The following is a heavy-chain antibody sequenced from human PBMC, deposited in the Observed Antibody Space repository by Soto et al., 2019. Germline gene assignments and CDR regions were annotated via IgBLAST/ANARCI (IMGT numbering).Heavy chain of an antibody. D-gene: IGHD3-16*01. V-gene: IGHV4-39*01. CDR2: IYYSGST. CDR1: GGSISSSSYY. CDR3: ARGTDYARAGYFDC. J-gene: IGHJ4*02. Sequence: SETLSLTCTVSGGSISSSSYYWGWIRQPPGKGLEWIGSIYYSGSTYYNPSLKSRVTISVDTSKNQFSLKLSSVTAADTAVYYCARGTDYARAGYFDCWGQGTLVTVSS.